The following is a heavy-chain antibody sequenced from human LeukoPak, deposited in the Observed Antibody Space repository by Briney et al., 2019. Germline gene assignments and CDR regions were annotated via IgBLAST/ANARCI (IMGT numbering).Heavy chain of an antibody. CDR3: ARSGSYYDDAFDI. CDR2: ISSSSSTI. Sequence: SGGSLRLSCAASGFTFSSYSMNWVRQAPGKRLEWVSYISSSSSTIYYADSVKGRFTISRDNAKNSLYLQMNSLRAEDTAVYYCARSGSYYDDAFDIWGQGTMVTVSS. D-gene: IGHD1-26*01. V-gene: IGHV3-48*01. J-gene: IGHJ3*02. CDR1: GFTFSSYS.